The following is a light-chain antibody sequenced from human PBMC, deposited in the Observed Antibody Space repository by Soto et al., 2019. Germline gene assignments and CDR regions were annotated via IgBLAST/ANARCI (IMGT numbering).Light chain of an antibody. J-gene: IGKJ2*01. Sequence: EIVMTQSPGTLSLAPGERATISCRASQVIGSRYLAWYHQKSGQAPRLLIYGASSRATGIPDRFSGSGSGTDFTLTISILEPEDFGVYYCQQFGSSIPHTFGQGTNLEIK. V-gene: IGKV3-20*01. CDR2: GAS. CDR3: QQFGSSIPHT. CDR1: QVIGSRY.